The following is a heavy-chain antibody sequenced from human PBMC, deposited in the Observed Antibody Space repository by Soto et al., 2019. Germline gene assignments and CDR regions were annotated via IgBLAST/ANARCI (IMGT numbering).Heavy chain of an antibody. D-gene: IGHD3-10*01. CDR2: IFYSGST. CDR3: ARLAGRVRGALDS. J-gene: IGHJ4*02. CDR1: GDSISSGTHY. Sequence: QVQLQESGPGLVSPSQTLSLTCTVSGDSISSGTHYWSWIRQHPGKGLEWIGHIFYSGSTYYNPSLKSRLTMSVDTSRNQCSLKLNSVTAADTAVYYCARLAGRVRGALDSWGQGTLVTVSS. V-gene: IGHV4-31*03.